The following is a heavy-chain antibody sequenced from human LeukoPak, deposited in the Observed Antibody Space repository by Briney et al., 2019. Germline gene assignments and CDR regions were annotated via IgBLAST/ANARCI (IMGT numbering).Heavy chain of an antibody. J-gene: IGHJ4*02. V-gene: IGHV4-61*05. CDR3: TRAPGMSTHLDY. CDR2: IYYSGST. CDR1: GGSISSSNYY. D-gene: IGHD5/OR15-5a*01. Sequence: SETLSLTCTVSGGSISSSNYYWGWIRQPPGKGLEWIGYIYYSGSTNYSPSLKSRVTISVDTSKNQFSLKLSSVTAADTAVYYCTRAPGMSTHLDYWGQGTLVTVSS.